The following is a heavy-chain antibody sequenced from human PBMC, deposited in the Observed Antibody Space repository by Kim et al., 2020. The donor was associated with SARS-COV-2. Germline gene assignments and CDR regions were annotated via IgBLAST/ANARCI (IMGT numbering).Heavy chain of an antibody. CDR3: ARVPTRITMVQGVSPFYY. D-gene: IGHD3-10*01. Sequence: KSRVTISVDTSKNQFSLKLSSVTAADTAVYYCARVPTRITMVQGVSPFYYWGQGTLVTVSS. J-gene: IGHJ4*02. V-gene: IGHV4-34*01.